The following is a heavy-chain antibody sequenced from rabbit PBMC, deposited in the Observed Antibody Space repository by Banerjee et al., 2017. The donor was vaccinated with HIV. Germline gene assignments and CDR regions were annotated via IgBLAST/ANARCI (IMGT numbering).Heavy chain of an antibody. CDR1: GFSFSSSYW. D-gene: IGHD1-1*01. CDR3: ARSYSGYFYAFNL. V-gene: IGHV1S40*01. CDR2: IYTGSNGTT. J-gene: IGHJ4*01. Sequence: QSLEESGGALVKPGASLTLTCTASGFSFSSSYWICWVRQAPGKGPEWIACIYTGSNGTTYYASWATGRFTISKTSSTTVTLQMTSLTAADTATYFCARSYSGYFYAFNLWGPGTLVTVS.